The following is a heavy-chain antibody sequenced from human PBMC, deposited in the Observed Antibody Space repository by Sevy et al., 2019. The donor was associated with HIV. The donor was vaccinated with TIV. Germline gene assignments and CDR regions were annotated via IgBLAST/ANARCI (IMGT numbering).Heavy chain of an antibody. J-gene: IGHJ5*02. CDR3: AREAPYGDYDWFDP. V-gene: IGHV7-4-1*02. D-gene: IGHD4-17*01. CDR2: INTNTGNP. CDR1: GYTFTSYA. Sequence: ASVKASCKASGYTFTSYAMNWVRQAPGQGLEWMGWINTNTGNPTYAQGFTGRFVFSLDTSVSTAYLQISSLKAEDTAVYYCAREAPYGDYDWFDPWGQGTLVTVSS.